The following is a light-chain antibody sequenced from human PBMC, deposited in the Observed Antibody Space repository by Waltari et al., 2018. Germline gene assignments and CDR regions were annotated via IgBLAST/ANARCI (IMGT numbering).Light chain of an antibody. J-gene: IGLJ3*02. CDR3: SSYTTSNTWV. V-gene: IGLV2-14*01. CDR1: SSHVGGYNH. Sequence: QSALTQHASVSGSPGQSITIPCTGTSSHVGGYNHVSWYQHHPGKAPKLMIFEVTDRPSGVSNRFSGSKSGNTASLTISGLQAEDEADYYCSSYTTSNTWVFGGGTKVTVL. CDR2: EVT.